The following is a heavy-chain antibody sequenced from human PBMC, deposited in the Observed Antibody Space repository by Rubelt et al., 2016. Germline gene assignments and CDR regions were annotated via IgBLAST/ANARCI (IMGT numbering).Heavy chain of an antibody. CDR3: VRAGNIVVVPSAPQVCIQH. Sequence: QVQLQQWGAGLLKPSETLSLTCAVYGGSFSGYYWGWIRQPPGKGLEWIGRIYYSGSTYYNPSLKSLVCVSVDTSKDQFSRRLSAVTSAETAVYYCVRAGNIVVVPSAPQVCIQHWGQGTLVTVSS. CDR1: GGSFSGYY. CDR2: IYYSGST. D-gene: IGHD2-2*01. V-gene: IGHV4-34*01. J-gene: IGHJ1*01.